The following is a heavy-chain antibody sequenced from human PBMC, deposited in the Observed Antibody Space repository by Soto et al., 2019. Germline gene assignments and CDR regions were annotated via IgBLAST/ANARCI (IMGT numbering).Heavy chain of an antibody. CDR2: INHSGST. CDR1: GGSFSGYY. Sequence: TLSLTCAVYGGSFSGYYWSWIRQPPGKGLEWIGEINHSGSTNYNPSLKSRVTISVDTSKNQFSLKLSSVTAADTAVYYCARDLSGSYGMDVWGQGTTVTVSS. V-gene: IGHV4-34*01. CDR3: ARDLSGSYGMDV. J-gene: IGHJ6*02. D-gene: IGHD1-26*01.